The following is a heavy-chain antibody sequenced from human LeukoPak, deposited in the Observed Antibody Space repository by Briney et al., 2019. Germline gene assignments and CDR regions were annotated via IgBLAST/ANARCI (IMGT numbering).Heavy chain of an antibody. CDR3: AREVEYYDSSGYQPHAFDI. Sequence: KSSETLSLTCTVSDGSIINNNHYWGWTRQPPGKGLEWIGSISYSGGTAYNPSLRSRVTISVDTSKNQFSLKVNSVTAADTAVYYCAREVEYYDSSGYQPHAFDIWGQGTLVTVSS. D-gene: IGHD3-22*01. J-gene: IGHJ3*02. CDR1: DGSIINNNHY. CDR2: ISYSGGT. V-gene: IGHV4-39*02.